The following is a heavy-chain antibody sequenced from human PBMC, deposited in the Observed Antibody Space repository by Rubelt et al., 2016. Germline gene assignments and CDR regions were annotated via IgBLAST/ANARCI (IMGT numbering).Heavy chain of an antibody. D-gene: IGHD3-10*01. CDR2: INAGNGNT. J-gene: IGHJ4*02. CDR3: ARGGLSELLWFGESRIDY. Sequence: QVQLVQSGAEVKKPGASVKVSCKASGYTFTSYAMHWVRQAPGQRLEWMGWINAGNGNTKYSQKFQGRVTITRDTSASTAYMELSSLRSEDTAVYYCARGGLSELLWFGESRIDYGGQGTLVTVSS. V-gene: IGHV1-3*01. CDR1: GYTFTSYA.